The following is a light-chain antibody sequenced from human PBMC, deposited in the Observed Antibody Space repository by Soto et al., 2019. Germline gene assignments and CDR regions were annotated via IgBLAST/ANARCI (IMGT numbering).Light chain of an antibody. J-gene: IGKJ5*01. CDR2: GVS. CDR3: QQYNDWPFT. V-gene: IGKV3-15*01. CDR1: QSVSVN. Sequence: EVVMPQSPATLSVSLLDRSTVSFRASQSVSVNLAWYQQKPGQAPRLLIYGVSTRATGIPARFSGSESGTEFTLTISSLQSEDFAVYYCQQYNDWPFTFGPGTRLEIK.